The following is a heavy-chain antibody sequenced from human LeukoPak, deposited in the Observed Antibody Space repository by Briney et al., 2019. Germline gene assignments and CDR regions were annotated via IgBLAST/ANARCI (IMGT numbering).Heavy chain of an antibody. Sequence: PGGSLRLSCAASGFTFSDYSMNWVRQAPGKGLEYVSAISSNGGSTYYANSVKGRFTISRDNSKNTLYLQMGSLRAEDMAVYYCARGVKWELTPLFDYWGQGTLVTVSS. CDR2: ISSNGGST. D-gene: IGHD1-26*01. J-gene: IGHJ4*02. CDR3: ARGVKWELTPLFDY. CDR1: GFTFSDYS. V-gene: IGHV3-64*01.